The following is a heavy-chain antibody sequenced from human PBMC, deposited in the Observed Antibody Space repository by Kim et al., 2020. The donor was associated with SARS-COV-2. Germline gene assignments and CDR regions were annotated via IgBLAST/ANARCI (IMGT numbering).Heavy chain of an antibody. Sequence: ASVKVSCKASGYTFTSYYMHWVRQAPGQGLEWMGIINPSGGSTSYAQKFQGRVTMTRDTSTSTVYMELSSLRSEDTAVYYCARELSRTIRREVGGDYWGQGTLVTVSS. V-gene: IGHV1-46*01. J-gene: IGHJ4*02. CDR3: ARELSRTIRREVGGDY. CDR2: INPSGGST. D-gene: IGHD3-3*01. CDR1: GYTFTSYY.